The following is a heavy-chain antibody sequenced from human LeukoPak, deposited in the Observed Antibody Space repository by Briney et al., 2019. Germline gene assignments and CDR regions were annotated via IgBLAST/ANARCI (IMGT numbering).Heavy chain of an antibody. V-gene: IGHV1-18*01. CDR1: GYTFTSYG. Sequence: ASVKVSCRASGYTFTSYGISWVRQAPGQGLEWMGWISAYNGNTSYAQKLQGRVTMTTDTSTSTAYMELRSLRSDDTAVYYCARRTEDDYVWGSYRYTPIIDYWGQGTLVTVSS. CDR3: ARRTEDDYVWGSYRYTPIIDY. J-gene: IGHJ4*02. CDR2: ISAYNGNT. D-gene: IGHD3-16*02.